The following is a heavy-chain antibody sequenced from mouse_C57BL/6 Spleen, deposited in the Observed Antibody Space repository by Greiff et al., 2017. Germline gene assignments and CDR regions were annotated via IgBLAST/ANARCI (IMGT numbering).Heavy chain of an antibody. D-gene: IGHD2-5*01. Sequence: EVQLQQSGPELVRPGASVKISCKASGYSFNDYNMNWVKQSNGKSLEWIGVINPKYGTTNYNQKFKGKATLTVDQSSSTAYMQLNSLTSADSAVFYCARVGSNYQSGSGDWGQGTLVTAAA. V-gene: IGHV1-39*01. CDR1: GYSFNDYN. CDR3: ARVGSNYQSGSGD. CDR2: INPKYGTT. J-gene: IGHJ3*02.